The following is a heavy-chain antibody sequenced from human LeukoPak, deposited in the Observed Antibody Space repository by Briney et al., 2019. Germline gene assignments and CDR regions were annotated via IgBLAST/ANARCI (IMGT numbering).Heavy chain of an antibody. V-gene: IGHV1-69*05. CDR3: AGPRLSGSLPIIQGFHY. CDR1: GGTFSSYA. Sequence: SVKVSCKASGGTFSSYAISWVRQAPGQGLEWMGGIIPIFGTANYAQKFQGRVTITTDESTRSAYMELSSLRSEDAAVYYCAGPRLSGSLPIIQGFHYWGQGTLVTVSS. D-gene: IGHD1-26*01. CDR2: IIPIFGTA. J-gene: IGHJ4*02.